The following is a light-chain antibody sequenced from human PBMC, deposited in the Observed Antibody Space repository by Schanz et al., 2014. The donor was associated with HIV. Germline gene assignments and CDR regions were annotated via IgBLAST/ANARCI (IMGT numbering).Light chain of an antibody. CDR1: QSVSSPS. CDR3: QQYGSSPRT. J-gene: IGKJ1*01. Sequence: EIVLSQSPGPLSLSPGERDTLSCRASQSVSSPSLTWTQRAPGQAPRLLIYGASSRANGIPARFSGAGSGTDFTLIISRLEPADIAVYYCQQYGSSPRTFGQGTKVDLK. V-gene: IGKV3-20*01. CDR2: GAS.